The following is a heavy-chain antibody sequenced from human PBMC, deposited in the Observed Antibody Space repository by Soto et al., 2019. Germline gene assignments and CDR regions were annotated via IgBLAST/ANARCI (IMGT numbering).Heavy chain of an antibody. CDR3: ARSWPYYYDSSGYYALDY. CDR2: TYYRSKWYN. Sequence: SQTLSLTCAISGDSVSSNSAAWNWIRQSPSRGLEWLGRTYYRSKWYNHYAVSVKSRITVNPDTSKNQFSLQLNSVTPEDTAVYYCARSWPYYYDSSGYYALDYWGQGTLVTVSS. CDR1: GDSVSSNSAA. V-gene: IGHV6-1*01. J-gene: IGHJ4*02. D-gene: IGHD3-22*01.